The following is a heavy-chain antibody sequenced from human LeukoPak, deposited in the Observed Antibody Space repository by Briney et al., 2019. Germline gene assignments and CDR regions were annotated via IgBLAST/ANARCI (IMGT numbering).Heavy chain of an antibody. J-gene: IGHJ4*02. V-gene: IGHV3-11*05. CDR2: ISGSSTYT. D-gene: IGHD6-19*01. CDR1: GFTFSDYY. CDR3: ARDPSLFTSGWIDY. Sequence: GGSLRLSCAASGFTFSDYYMTWIRQAPGKGLEWVSYISGSSTYTNYADSVKGRFTISRDNAKNSLHLQMDSLRADDTAVYYCARDPSLFTSGWIDYWGQGTLVTVSS.